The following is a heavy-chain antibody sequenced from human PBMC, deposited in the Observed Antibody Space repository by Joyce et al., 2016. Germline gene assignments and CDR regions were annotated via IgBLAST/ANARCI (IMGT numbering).Heavy chain of an antibody. D-gene: IGHD2-2*02. CDR2: IFPGDPDT. V-gene: IGHV5-51*01. Sequence: EVQLVQSGAEVKKPGESLKISCKGSGYSFTSNWIGWVRQMPGKGLDWMGIIFPGDPDTRSSPSFQGQVTISADKSISTAYPQWSSLKASDTAMYYCARSTLPGYCSSTSCYMRYYFDYWGQGTLVTVSS. J-gene: IGHJ4*02. CDR3: ARSTLPGYCSSTSCYMRYYFDY. CDR1: GYSFTSNW.